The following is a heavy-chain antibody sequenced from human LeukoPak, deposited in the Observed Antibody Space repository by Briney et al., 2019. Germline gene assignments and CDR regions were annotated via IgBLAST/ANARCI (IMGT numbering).Heavy chain of an antibody. V-gene: IGHV1-46*01. CDR2: INPSGGST. Sequence: ASVKVSCKASGYTFTSYYMHWERQAPGQGLEWMGIINPSGGSTSYAQKFQGRVTMTRDMSTSTVYMELSSPRSEDTAVYYCARDGGNSARSFDIWGQGQWSPSLQ. D-gene: IGHD4-23*01. J-gene: IGHJ3*02. CDR3: ARDGGNSARSFDI. CDR1: GYTFTSYY.